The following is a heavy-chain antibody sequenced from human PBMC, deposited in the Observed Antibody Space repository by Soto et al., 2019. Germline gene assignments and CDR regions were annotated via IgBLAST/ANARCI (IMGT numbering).Heavy chain of an antibody. CDR1: GFTFSSYA. J-gene: IGHJ6*02. CDR3: ARGSGNYYCGMDV. V-gene: IGHV3-33*01. CDR2: IWYDGSNE. D-gene: IGHD3-10*01. Sequence: QVQLVESGGGVVQPGRSLRLSCAASGFTFSSYAMHWVRQAPGKGLEWVALIWYDGSNEYYADSVKGRFTISRDNSKNTLYLQMNSLRAEDTAVYYCARGSGNYYCGMDVWGQGTTLTVSS.